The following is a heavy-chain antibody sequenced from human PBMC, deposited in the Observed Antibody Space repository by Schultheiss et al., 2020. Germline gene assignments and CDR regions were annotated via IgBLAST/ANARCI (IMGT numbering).Heavy chain of an antibody. CDR2: MNPYSDNT. J-gene: IGHJ6*02. V-gene: IGHV1-8*01. Sequence: ASVKVSCKASGYTFSSYDINWVRQAPGQGLEWMGWMNPYSDNTASAQQFQGRLTMTRDPSISTAYMELSSLRSDDTAVYYCASGEGVAARDDYLYYFGLDVWGQGTTVTVSS. CDR1: GYTFSSYD. CDR3: ASGEGVAARDDYLYYFGLDV. D-gene: IGHD6-6*01.